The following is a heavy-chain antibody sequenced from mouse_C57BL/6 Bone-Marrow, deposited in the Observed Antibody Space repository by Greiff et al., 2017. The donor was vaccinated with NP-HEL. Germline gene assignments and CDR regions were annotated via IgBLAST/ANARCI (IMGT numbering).Heavy chain of an antibody. CDR3: ERRGRICYGYDGFAY. CDR1: GYTFTSYG. J-gene: IGHJ3*01. D-gene: IGHD2-2*01. V-gene: IGHV1-81*01. CDR2: IYPRSGNT. Sequence: QVQLKQSGAELARPGASVKLSCKASGYTFTSYGISWVKQRTGQGLEWIGEIYPRSGNTYYNEKFKGKATLTADKSSSTAYMELSSLTSEDSAVYFCERRGRICYGYDGFAYWGQGTLVTVSA.